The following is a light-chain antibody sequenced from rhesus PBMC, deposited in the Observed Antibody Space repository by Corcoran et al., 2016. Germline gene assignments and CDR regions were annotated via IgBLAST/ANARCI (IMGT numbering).Light chain of an antibody. CDR1: QSFSSW. V-gene: IGKV1-22*01. J-gene: IGKJ2*01. CDR2: KAS. CDR3: QQYSSSPYS. Sequence: DIQMTQSPSSLSASVGDTVTITCRASQSFSSWLAWYQQKPGKAPKLLISKASSLQSGVPSRFGGSGSGTDFTLTISSLQSEDFATYYCQQYSSSPYSFGQGTKVEIK.